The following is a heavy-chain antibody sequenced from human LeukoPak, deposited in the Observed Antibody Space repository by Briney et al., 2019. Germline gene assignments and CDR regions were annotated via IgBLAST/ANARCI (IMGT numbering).Heavy chain of an antibody. Sequence: PGGSLRLPXAASGFTFSSNYMSWIRQAPGKGLEWVSVIYSGGSTYYEDSVRGRFTISRDNSKNTLYLQMNSLRAEDTAVYYCARAPDYYGSGSYYTNIEFDYWGQGTLVTVSS. CDR1: GFTFSSNY. D-gene: IGHD3-10*01. CDR3: ARAPDYYGSGSYYTNIEFDY. J-gene: IGHJ4*02. V-gene: IGHV3-53*01. CDR2: IYSGGST.